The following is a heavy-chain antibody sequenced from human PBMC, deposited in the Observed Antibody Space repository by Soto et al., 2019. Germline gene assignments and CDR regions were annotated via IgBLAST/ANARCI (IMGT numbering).Heavy chain of an antibody. CDR1: GGSISSSSYY. CDR2: IYYSGST. V-gene: IGHV4-39*01. Sequence: QLLESGPGLVKPSETLSLTCTVSGGSISSSSYYWGWIRQPPGKGLEWIGSIYYSGSTYYNPSLKSRVTISVDTSKNQFSLKLSSVTAADTAVYYCARSCIAVAGTVPFDIWGQGTMVTVSS. J-gene: IGHJ3*02. CDR3: ARSCIAVAGTVPFDI. D-gene: IGHD6-19*01.